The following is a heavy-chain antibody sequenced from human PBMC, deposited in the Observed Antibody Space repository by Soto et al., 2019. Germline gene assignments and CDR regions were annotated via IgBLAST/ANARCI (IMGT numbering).Heavy chain of an antibody. CDR2: ISAYNGTT. Sequence: QVQLVQSGAEVKKPGASVKVSCKASGYTFTSYGISWVRQAPGQGLEWMGWISAYNGTTTYAQKLQGRVTMTTDTSTSTAYMELRSLRFDDTAVYYCARTLIGSAPWGGGYYYYGMDVWGQGTTVTVSS. CDR3: ARTLIGSAPWGGGYYYYGMDV. J-gene: IGHJ6*02. CDR1: GYTFTSYG. V-gene: IGHV1-18*04. D-gene: IGHD2-21*01.